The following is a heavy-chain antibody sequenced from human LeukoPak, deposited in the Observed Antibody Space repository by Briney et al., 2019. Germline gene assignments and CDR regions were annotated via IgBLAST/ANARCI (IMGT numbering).Heavy chain of an antibody. D-gene: IGHD2-2*02. Sequence: RASVKVSCKASGGTLSSYAISWVRQAPGQGLEWMGGIIPIFGTANYAQKFQGRVTITADKSTSTAYMELSSLRSEDTAVYYCARAMVPAAIDYYYYMDVWGKGTTVTVSS. CDR3: ARAMVPAAIDYYYYMDV. V-gene: IGHV1-69*06. J-gene: IGHJ6*03. CDR1: GGTLSSYA. CDR2: IIPIFGTA.